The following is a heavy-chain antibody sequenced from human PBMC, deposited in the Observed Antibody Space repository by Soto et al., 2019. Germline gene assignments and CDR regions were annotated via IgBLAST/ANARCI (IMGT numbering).Heavy chain of an antibody. V-gene: IGHV3-21*01. CDR1: GFTFSSYS. D-gene: IGHD2-8*01. Sequence: EVQLVESGGGLVKPGGSLRLSCAASGFTFSSYSMNWVRQAPGKGLEWVSFISSSSGYIYYADSVKGRFTISRDNAKNSLSLQMNSLRAEDTAVYYCARVGTVYCTNGVCYSDSWGQGTLVTVSS. CDR3: ARVGTVYCTNGVCYSDS. CDR2: ISSSSGYI. J-gene: IGHJ4*02.